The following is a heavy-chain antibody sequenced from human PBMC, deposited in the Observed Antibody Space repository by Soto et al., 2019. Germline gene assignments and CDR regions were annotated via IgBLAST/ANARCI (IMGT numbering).Heavy chain of an antibody. D-gene: IGHD3-22*01. CDR1: GYTFTSYG. J-gene: IGHJ4*02. V-gene: IGHV1-18*01. CDR2: ISAYTGNT. CDR3: ARDHPGKWLLERVFDY. Sequence: QVQLVQSGAEVKKPGASVKVSCKASGYTFTSYGISWVRQAPGQGLEWMGRISAYTGNTNYAQKHQGIVTMTTDTSTSTAYMELRSLRSDDTAVYYCARDHPGKWLLERVFDYWGQGTLVTVSS.